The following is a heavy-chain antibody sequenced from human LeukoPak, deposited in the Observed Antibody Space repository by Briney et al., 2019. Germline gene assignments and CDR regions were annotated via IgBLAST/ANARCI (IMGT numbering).Heavy chain of an antibody. Sequence: GASVKVSCKAPGFTFTDYYIHSVRQAPGQGLEWVGRIDPNSGGTNYAQTFQGRVTLTRDTSISTVSMELSRLRSDDTAVYHCAREEARPSRNYYFYSWGQGTRVTVSS. CDR1: GFTFTDYY. J-gene: IGHJ4*01. V-gene: IGHV1-2*02. CDR2: IDPNSGGT. CDR3: AREEARPSRNYYFYS. D-gene: IGHD1-14*01.